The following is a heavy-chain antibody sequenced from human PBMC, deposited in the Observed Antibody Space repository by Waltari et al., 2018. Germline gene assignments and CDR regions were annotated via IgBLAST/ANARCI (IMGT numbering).Heavy chain of an antibody. CDR2: IYYSGST. CDR3: ARGGRGYSSGWFDYYGMDV. Sequence: QVQLQESGPGLVKPSETLSLTCTVSGGSISSHYWSWIRQPPGKGLEWIGYIYYSGSTNYNPSLNSRVTLSVDTSKNQFSLKLSSVTAADTAVYYCARGGRGYSSGWFDYYGMDVWGQGTTVTVSS. D-gene: IGHD6-19*01. J-gene: IGHJ6*02. CDR1: GGSISSHY. V-gene: IGHV4-59*11.